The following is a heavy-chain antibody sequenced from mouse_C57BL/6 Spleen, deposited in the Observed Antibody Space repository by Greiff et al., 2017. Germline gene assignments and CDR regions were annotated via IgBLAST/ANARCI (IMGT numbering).Heavy chain of an antibody. D-gene: IGHD1-1*01. CDR1: GYTFTSYW. CDR3: ARYEDYNGSSSSFDY. CDR2: IDPSDSYT. J-gene: IGHJ2*01. V-gene: IGHV1-59*01. Sequence: VQLQQPGAELVRPGTSVKLSCKASGYTFTSYWMHWVKQRPGQGLEWIGVIDPSDSYTNYNQKFKGKATLTVDTSSSTAYMQLSSLTSEDSAVYYCARYEDYNGSSSSFDYWGQGTTLTVSS.